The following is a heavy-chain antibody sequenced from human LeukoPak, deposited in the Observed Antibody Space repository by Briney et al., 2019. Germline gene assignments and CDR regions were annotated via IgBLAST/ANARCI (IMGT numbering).Heavy chain of an antibody. J-gene: IGHJ4*02. D-gene: IGHD3-22*01. CDR3: TRVMWDSSGYPIDY. V-gene: IGHV3-23*01. CDR2: ISGNGGRT. CDR1: GFTFNSYA. Sequence: GGSLRLSCAASGFTFNSYAMSWVRQAPGKGLEWVSAISGNGGRTYYADSVKGRFTTSRDNSKNTLNLQMHRLRVEDAAVYYCTRVMWDSSGYPIDYWGQGSLVTVSS.